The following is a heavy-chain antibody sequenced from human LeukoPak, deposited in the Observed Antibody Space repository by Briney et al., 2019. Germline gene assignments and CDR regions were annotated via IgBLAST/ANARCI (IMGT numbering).Heavy chain of an antibody. V-gene: IGHV5-51*01. CDR2: IYPGDSDT. D-gene: IGHD3-10*01. J-gene: IGHJ4*02. CDR3: AITDYYRSLYYFDY. CDR1: GYGFTNYW. Sequence: GESLQISCQGSGYGFTNYWIGWVRQMPGKGLEWMGIIYPGDSDTRYSPSFQGQVTISADKSISTAYLQWSSLKASDTAMYYCAITDYYRSLYYFDYWGQGTLVTVSS.